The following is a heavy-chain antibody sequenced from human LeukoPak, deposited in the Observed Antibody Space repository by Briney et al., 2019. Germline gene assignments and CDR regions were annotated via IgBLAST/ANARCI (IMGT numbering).Heavy chain of an antibody. CDR3: AKDEDGGSSLGN. J-gene: IGHJ4*02. V-gene: IGHV3-23*01. Sequence: GGSLRLSCAASGFTFRGYAVSWVRQPPGKGLEWVSAISGSGGSTYYADSVKGRFTISRDNSKTTLHPEMTSLRAEDTAVYYCAKDEDGGSSLGNWGQGTLVTVSS. CDR2: ISGSGGST. CDR1: GFTFRGYA. D-gene: IGHD6-6*01.